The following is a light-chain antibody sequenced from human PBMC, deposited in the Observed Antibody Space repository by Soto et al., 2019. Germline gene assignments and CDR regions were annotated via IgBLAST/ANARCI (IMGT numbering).Light chain of an antibody. CDR3: QQYDNSPWT. CDR1: QSVSSSY. J-gene: IGKJ1*01. V-gene: IGKV3-20*01. Sequence: EIVLTQSPGTLSLSPGEGATLSCRASQSVSSSYLAWYQQKPGQAPRLLIYGASSSATGIPDRFSGGGSGTDFTLTISRLEREDFAVYYCQQYDNSPWTFGQGTKVEIK. CDR2: GAS.